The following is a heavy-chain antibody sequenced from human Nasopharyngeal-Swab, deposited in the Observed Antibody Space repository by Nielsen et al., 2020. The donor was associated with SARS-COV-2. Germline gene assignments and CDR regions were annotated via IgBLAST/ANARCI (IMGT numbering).Heavy chain of an antibody. CDR1: GFTFSSYE. CDR3: ARVYGDYVLLYYGMDV. J-gene: IGHJ6*02. V-gene: IGHV4-34*01. Sequence: ESLKISCAASGFTFSSYEMNWIRQPPGKGLEWIGEINHSGSTNYNPSLKSRVTISVDTSKNQFSLKLSSVTAADTAVYYCARVYGDYVLLYYGMDVWGQGTTVTVSS. D-gene: IGHD4-17*01. CDR2: INHSGST.